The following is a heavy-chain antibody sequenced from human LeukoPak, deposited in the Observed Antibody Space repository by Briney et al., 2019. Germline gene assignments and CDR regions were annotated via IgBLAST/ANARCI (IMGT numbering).Heavy chain of an antibody. CDR1: GFTVSSNY. J-gene: IGHJ4*02. Sequence: GGSLRLSCAASGFTVSSNYMSWVRQAPGKGLEWVSVIYSGGSTYYADSVKGRFTISRDNSKNTLYLQMNSLRAEDTAVYYCARDLIEYVSKSPYGGNENYFDYWGQGTLVTVSS. CDR3: ARDLIEYVSKSPYGGNENYFDY. V-gene: IGHV3-66*01. D-gene: IGHD4-23*01. CDR2: IYSGGST.